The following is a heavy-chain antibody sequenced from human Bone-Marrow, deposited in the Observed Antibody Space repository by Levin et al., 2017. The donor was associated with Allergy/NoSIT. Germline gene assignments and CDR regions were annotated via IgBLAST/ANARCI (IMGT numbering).Heavy chain of an antibody. CDR1: GYSISSGYN. CDR2: IYHSGST. Sequence: SETLSLTCVVSGYSISSGYNWGWIRQSPGKGLEWIGSIYHSGSTYYNPYLKSRVTISVDTSKNQFSLKLSSVTAADTAVYYCARAGMITFGGSQFDYWGQGTRVTVSS. CDR3: ARAGMITFGGSQFDY. J-gene: IGHJ4*02. D-gene: IGHD3-16*01. V-gene: IGHV4-38-2*01.